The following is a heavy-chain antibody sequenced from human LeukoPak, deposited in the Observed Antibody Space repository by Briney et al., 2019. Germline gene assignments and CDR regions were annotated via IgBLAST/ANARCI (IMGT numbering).Heavy chain of an antibody. D-gene: IGHD3-3*01. V-gene: IGHV4-34*01. J-gene: IGHJ4*02. CDR3: ATSGFWSGYYTGRDGY. CDR2: INHSGST. Sequence: PSETLSLTCAVYGGSFSGYYWSWIRQPPGKGLEWIGEINHSGSTNYNPSLKSRVTISVDTSKNQFSLKLSSVTAADTAVYYCATSGFWSGYYTGRDGYWGQGTLVTVSS. CDR1: GGSFSGYY.